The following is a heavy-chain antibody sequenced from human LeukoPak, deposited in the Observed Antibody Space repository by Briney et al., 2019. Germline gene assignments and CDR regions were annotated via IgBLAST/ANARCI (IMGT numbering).Heavy chain of an antibody. D-gene: IGHD3-3*01. CDR2: TYYRSKWYN. V-gene: IGHV6-1*01. CDR3: ARDTRITIFGVVGWFDP. Sequence: SQTLSLTCAISGDSVSSNSAAWNWIRQSPSRGLEWLGRTYYRSKWYNDYAVSVKSRITINPDTSKNQFSLQLSSVTPEDTAVYYCARDTRITIFGVVGWFDPWGQGTLVTVSS. CDR1: GDSVSSNSAA. J-gene: IGHJ5*02.